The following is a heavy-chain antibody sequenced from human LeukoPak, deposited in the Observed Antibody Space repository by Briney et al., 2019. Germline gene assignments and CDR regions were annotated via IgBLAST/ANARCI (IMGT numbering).Heavy chain of an antibody. CDR1: GFTFSSYA. V-gene: IGHV3-30-3*01. J-gene: IGHJ4*02. CDR3: ARAQLAYSSGYSGEFDY. D-gene: IGHD6-19*01. Sequence: PGGSLRLSCAASGFTFSSYAMPWVRQAPGKGLEWVAVISYDGSNKYYADSVKGRFTISRDNSKNTLYLQMNSLRAEGTAVYYCARAQLAYSSGYSGEFDYWGQGTLVTVPS. CDR2: ISYDGSNK.